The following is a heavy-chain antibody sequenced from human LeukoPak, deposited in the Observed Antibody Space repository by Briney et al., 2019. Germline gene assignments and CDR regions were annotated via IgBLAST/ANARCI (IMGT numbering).Heavy chain of an antibody. D-gene: IGHD3-22*01. V-gene: IGHV3-23*01. J-gene: IGHJ4*02. CDR1: GITFINYS. CDR2: ITGSGTFT. Sequence: AGGSLRLSCAASGITFINYSMTWVRQAPGKGLEWVSAITGSGTFTDYADSVKGRFTISRDNSKNTLYLQMNSLRAEDTAVYYCAKDLRDFTYYYDSSGYEDYWGQGTLVTVSS. CDR3: AKDLRDFTYYYDSSGYEDY.